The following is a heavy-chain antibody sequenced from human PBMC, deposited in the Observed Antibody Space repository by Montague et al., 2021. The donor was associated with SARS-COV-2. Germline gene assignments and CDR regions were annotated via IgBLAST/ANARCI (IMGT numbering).Heavy chain of an antibody. V-gene: IGHV3-7*01. CDR3: ARVVKGGQDQDY. J-gene: IGHJ4*02. Sequence: SLRLSCAASGFKFSDYWMIWIRQAPGKGLEWVANISHDGSPKYLTDSVKGRFTISRDNGRNALYLQMSSLRVEDTAPYYCARVVKGGQDQDYWGQGTLVTVSS. CDR2: ISHDGSPK. CDR1: GFKFSDYW.